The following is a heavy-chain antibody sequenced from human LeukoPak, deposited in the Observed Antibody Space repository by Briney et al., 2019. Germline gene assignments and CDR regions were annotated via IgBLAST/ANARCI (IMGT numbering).Heavy chain of an antibody. CDR3: AKRVSWSVVVPAAIHY. CDR1: GFTFSSYA. D-gene: IGHD2-2*01. V-gene: IGHV3-23*01. Sequence: GGSLRLSCAASGFTFSSYAMSWVRQAPGKGLEWVSAISGSGGSTYYADSVKGRFTISRDNSKNTLYLQMNSLRAEDTAVYYCAKRVSWSVVVPAAIHYWGQGTLVTVSS. J-gene: IGHJ4*02. CDR2: ISGSGGST.